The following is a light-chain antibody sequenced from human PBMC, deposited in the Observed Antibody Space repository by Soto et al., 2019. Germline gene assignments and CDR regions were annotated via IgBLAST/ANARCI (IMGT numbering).Light chain of an antibody. CDR2: DAS. J-gene: IGKJ5*01. CDR3: QQYGSSPIT. Sequence: EILLTQSPGTLSLSPGERATLSCRASQSVSSSTYLAWYQQKAGQAPRLLIYDASSRATGIPDRFSGSGSRTDFTLTISRLEPEDFAVYYCQQYGSSPITFGQGTRLEIK. CDR1: QSVSSSTY. V-gene: IGKV3-20*01.